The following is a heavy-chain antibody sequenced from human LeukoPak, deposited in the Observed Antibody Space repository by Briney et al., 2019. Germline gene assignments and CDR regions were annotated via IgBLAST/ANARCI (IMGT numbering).Heavy chain of an antibody. CDR1: GFTFDDYG. CDR3: ARVQIVVVVAANEGLSYYYYYMDV. Sequence: GGSLRLSCAASGFTFDDYGMSWIRQAPGKGLEWVSYISSSGSTIYYADSVKGRFTISRDNAKNSLYLQMNSLRAEDTAVYYCARVQIVVVVAANEGLSYYYYYMDVWGKGTTVTVSS. CDR2: ISSSGSTI. V-gene: IGHV3-11*04. D-gene: IGHD2-15*01. J-gene: IGHJ6*03.